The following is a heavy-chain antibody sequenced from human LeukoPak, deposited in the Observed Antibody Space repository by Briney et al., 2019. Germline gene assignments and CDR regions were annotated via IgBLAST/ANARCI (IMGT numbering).Heavy chain of an antibody. J-gene: IGHJ4*02. CDR1: GGSISSRSYY. D-gene: IGHD6-13*01. CDR2: FYYSGST. CDR3: ARTRGIAAAGSPPGYFDY. V-gene: IGHV4-39*07. Sequence: SEPLSLTCTVSGGSISSRSYYWGWIRKPPGKGLEWIGSFYYSGSTYYNPSLKSRVTISVDTSKNQFSLKLSSVTAADTAVYYCARTRGIAAAGSPPGYFDYWGQGTLVTVSS.